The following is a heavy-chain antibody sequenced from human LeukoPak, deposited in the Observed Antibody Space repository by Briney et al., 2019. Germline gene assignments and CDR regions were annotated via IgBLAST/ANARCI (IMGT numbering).Heavy chain of an antibody. CDR1: GFTFSSYG. V-gene: IGHV3-30*02. D-gene: IGHD6-19*01. J-gene: IGHJ4*02. CDR3: AKAYYSSYLTATGY. CDR2: IRYDGSNK. Sequence: VGSLRLSCAASGFTFSSYGMHWVRQAPGKGREWVAFIRYDGSNKYYADSVKGRFTISRDNSKNTLYLQMNSLRAEDTAVYYCAKAYYSSYLTATGYWGQGTLVTVSS.